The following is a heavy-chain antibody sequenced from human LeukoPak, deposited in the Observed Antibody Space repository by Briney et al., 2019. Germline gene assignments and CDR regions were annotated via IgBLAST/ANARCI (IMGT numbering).Heavy chain of an antibody. V-gene: IGHV3-7*01. CDR3: ARDPYSSSWYDY. J-gene: IGHJ4*02. Sequence: PGGSLRLSCAPSGFTFSHYWMSWVRQAPGKGLEWVANIKEDGSEKYYVDSVKGRFTISRDNAKNSLYLQMNSLRAEDTAVYYCARDPYSSSWYDYWGQGTLVTVSS. D-gene: IGHD6-13*01. CDR1: GFTFSHYW. CDR2: IKEDGSEK.